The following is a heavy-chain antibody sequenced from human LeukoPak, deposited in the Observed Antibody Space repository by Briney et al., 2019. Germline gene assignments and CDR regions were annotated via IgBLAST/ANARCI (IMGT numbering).Heavy chain of an antibody. CDR2: IYYSGNT. D-gene: IGHD2-2*01. J-gene: IGHJ6*02. Sequence: SETLSLTCTVSGGSISSYYWSWIRQPPGKGLEWIGYIYYSGNTIYNPSLKSRVTISIDTSKNQFSLKLSSVTAADTAVYYCAGAPLGYCSSTSCYSSYYYYYGMDVWGQGTTVTVSS. V-gene: IGHV4-59*01. CDR3: AGAPLGYCSSTSCYSSYYYYYGMDV. CDR1: GGSISSYY.